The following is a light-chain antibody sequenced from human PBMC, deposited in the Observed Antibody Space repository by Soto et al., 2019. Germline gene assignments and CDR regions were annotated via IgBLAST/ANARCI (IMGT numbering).Light chain of an antibody. V-gene: IGKV3-11*01. CDR2: DAS. CDR1: QSVSSY. CDR3: QQRSNWPRT. J-gene: IGKJ3*01. Sequence: EIVLTQSPATLSLSPGERATLSCRASQSVSSYLAWYQQKPGQAPRLLIYDASSRATDIPARFSGSGSGTDFTLTISSLEPEDFAVYYCQQRSNWPRTFGPGTKVDIK.